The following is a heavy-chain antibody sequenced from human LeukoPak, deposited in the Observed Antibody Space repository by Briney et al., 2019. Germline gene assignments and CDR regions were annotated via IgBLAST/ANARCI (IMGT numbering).Heavy chain of an antibody. CDR1: GGSFSNCA. CDR2: IILFFGSP. D-gene: IGHD3-3*02. CDR3: ARGERHFPIYY. V-gene: IGHV1-69*05. J-gene: IGHJ4*02. Sequence: SVKVSYKASGGSFSNCAISWVRQAPGQGLEWMGGIILFFGSPTYAQKFQGRVTITTDESKTTSYMELSSLRSDDTAVFYCARGERHFPIYYGRQGTRVTVSS.